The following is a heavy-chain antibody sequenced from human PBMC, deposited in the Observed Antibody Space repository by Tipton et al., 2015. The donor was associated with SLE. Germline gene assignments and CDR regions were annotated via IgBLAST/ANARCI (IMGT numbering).Heavy chain of an antibody. V-gene: IGHV3-11*01. Sequence: QLVQSGGGLVKPGGSLRLSCAASGFTFSDYYMSWIRQAPGKGLEWVSYISSSGSTIYYADSVKGRFTISRDNSKNTLYLQMNSLRAEDTAVYYCAKDTAMVTDYYYGMDVWGQGTTVTVSS. CDR1: GFTFSDYY. CDR2: ISSSGSTI. CDR3: AKDTAMVTDYYYGMDV. D-gene: IGHD5-18*01. J-gene: IGHJ6*02.